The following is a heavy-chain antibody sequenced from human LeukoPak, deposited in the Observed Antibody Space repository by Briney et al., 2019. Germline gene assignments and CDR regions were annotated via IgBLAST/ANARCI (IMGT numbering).Heavy chain of an antibody. CDR1: RGSISSTSYY. CDR3: ARPIAVAGLSAFDI. D-gene: IGHD6-19*01. V-gene: IGHV4-39*01. Sequence: SETLSLTRTVSRGSISSTSYYWGWTRHPPGKGLEWIGSIYYSGSTYYNPSRKSRVTISVDTSKNQFSLKLSSGTAADTAVYYCARPIAVAGLSAFDIWGQGTMVTVSS. J-gene: IGHJ3*02. CDR2: IYYSGST.